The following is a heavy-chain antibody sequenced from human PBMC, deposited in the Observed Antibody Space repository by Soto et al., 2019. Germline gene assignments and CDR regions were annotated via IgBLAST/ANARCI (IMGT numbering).Heavy chain of an antibody. CDR2: INPKNGDT. CDR1: GYRFIDFF. J-gene: IGHJ4*02. Sequence: GASVKVSCKASGYRFIDFFLHWVRQAPGQGLEWMGWINPKNGDTNYAQKFQDRVTMTRDTSISVAYMDLSGLNSGDTAVYYCARDNSGANFGYWGQGALVTVYS. CDR3: ARDNSGANFGY. D-gene: IGHD2-15*01. V-gene: IGHV1-2*02.